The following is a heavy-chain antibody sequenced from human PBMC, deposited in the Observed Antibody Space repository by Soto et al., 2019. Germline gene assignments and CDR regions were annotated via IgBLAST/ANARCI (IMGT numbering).Heavy chain of an antibody. CDR3: ARQYGGSYADY. D-gene: IGHD1-26*01. V-gene: IGHV4-59*08. Sequence: QVQLQESGPGLVKPSETLSLTCTVSGGSISSYYWSWIRQPPGKGLEWIGYIYYSGSTNYNPSLKRRVTISVDTSKNQFSLKLSSVTAADTAVYYCARQYGGSYADYWGQGTLVTVSS. CDR1: GGSISSYY. CDR2: IYYSGST. J-gene: IGHJ4*02.